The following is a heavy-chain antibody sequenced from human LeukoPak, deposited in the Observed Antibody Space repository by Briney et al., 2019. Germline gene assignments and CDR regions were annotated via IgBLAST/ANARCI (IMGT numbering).Heavy chain of an antibody. D-gene: IGHD3-16*01. CDR1: GYTLTELS. CDR3: AAGGSFPYYFDY. Sequence: GASVKVSCKVSGYTLTELSMHWVRQAPGKGLEWMGGFDPEDGETIYAQKFQGRVTMTEDTSTDTAYMELSSLRSEDTAVYYCAAGGSFPYYFDYWGQGTLVTVSS. CDR2: FDPEDGET. J-gene: IGHJ4*02. V-gene: IGHV1-24*01.